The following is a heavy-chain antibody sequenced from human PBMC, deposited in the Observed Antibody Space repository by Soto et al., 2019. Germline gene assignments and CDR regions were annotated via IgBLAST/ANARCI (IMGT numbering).Heavy chain of an antibody. CDR1: GSLPCGSLSTYC. CDR3: ARARLSQWSQNYYGLDV. CDR2: IKHRESP. Sequence: SETLSLTCGLYGSLPCGSLSTYCCTWLRQAPGKGRKWTGAIKHRESPNYSTSPRGRVTISLDPSKKNVSRKISPVNAADTSVYFCARARLSQWSQNYYGLDVWGQGTTVTVSS. J-gene: IGHJ6*02. D-gene: IGHD3-3*01. V-gene: IGHV4-34*01.